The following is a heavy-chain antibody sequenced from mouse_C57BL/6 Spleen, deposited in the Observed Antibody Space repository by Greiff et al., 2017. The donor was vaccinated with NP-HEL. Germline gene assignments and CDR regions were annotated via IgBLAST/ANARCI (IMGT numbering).Heavy chain of an antibody. Sequence: QQSCKASGYTFTSYWMHWVKQRPGRGLEWIGRIDPNSGGTKYNEKFKSKATLTVDKPSSTAYMQLSSLTSEDSAVYYCARDPITTVAEFDYWGQGTTLTVSS. CDR2: IDPNSGGT. D-gene: IGHD1-1*01. V-gene: IGHV1-72*01. CDR1: GYTFTSYW. J-gene: IGHJ2*01. CDR3: ARDPITTVAEFDY.